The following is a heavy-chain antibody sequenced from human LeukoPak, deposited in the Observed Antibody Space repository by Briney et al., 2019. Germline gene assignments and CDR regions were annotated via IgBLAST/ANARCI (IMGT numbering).Heavy chain of an antibody. CDR2: IYSGGST. V-gene: IGHV3-53*05. CDR3: ARDMQNYYDSGRPWYFDL. CDR1: GFTVRSNY. Sequence: PGGSLRLSCAASGFTVRSNYMSWVRQAPGKGLEWVSVIYSGGSTYYADSVKGRFTISRDNSKNTLYLQMNSLRAEDTAMYYCARDMQNYYDSGRPWYFDLWGRGTLVTVSS. J-gene: IGHJ2*01. D-gene: IGHD3-10*01.